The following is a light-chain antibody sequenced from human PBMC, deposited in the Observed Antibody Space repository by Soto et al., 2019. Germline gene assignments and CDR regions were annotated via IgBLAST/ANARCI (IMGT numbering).Light chain of an antibody. CDR2: GAS. CDR1: QSVSSSY. J-gene: IGKJ1*01. CDR3: QQYHIWPPWT. V-gene: IGKV3-15*01. Sequence: EIVLTQSPGTLSLSPGERATLSCRASQSVSSSYLAWYQQKPGQAPRLLIYGASTRADGIPARFTGSGSGTEFTLTISSLQSEDFAVYYCQQYHIWPPWTSGQGTKVDIK.